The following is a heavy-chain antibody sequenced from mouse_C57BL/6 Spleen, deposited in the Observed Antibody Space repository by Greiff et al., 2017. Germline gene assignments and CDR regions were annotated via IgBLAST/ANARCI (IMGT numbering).Heavy chain of an antibody. Sequence: QVQLQQSGPELVKPGASVKISCKASGYAFSSSWMNWVKQRPGKGLEWIGRIYPGDGDTNYNGKFKGKATLTAAKSSSTAYMQLSSLTSEDYAVYFCARRLLQGAMDYWGQGTSVTVSS. CDR1: GYAFSSSW. CDR3: ARRLLQGAMDY. V-gene: IGHV1-82*01. J-gene: IGHJ4*01. D-gene: IGHD1-1*01. CDR2: IYPGDGDT.